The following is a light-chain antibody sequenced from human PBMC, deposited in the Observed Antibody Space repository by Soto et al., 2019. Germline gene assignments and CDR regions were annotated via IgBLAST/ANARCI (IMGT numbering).Light chain of an antibody. J-gene: IGKJ1*01. CDR2: GTS. CDR1: QSVSSS. Sequence: EIVLTQSPGTLSLSPGERATLSCRASQSVSSSLAGYQQKPGQSPRLLIYGTSSRATGIPDRFSGSGSGTDFTLTISRVEPEDFAVYSCQQYGGSPRTFGQGTKVEIK. CDR3: QQYGGSPRT. V-gene: IGKV3-20*01.